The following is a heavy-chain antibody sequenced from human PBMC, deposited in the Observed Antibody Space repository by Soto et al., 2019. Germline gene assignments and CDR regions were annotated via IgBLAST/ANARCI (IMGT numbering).Heavy chain of an antibody. V-gene: IGHV4-30-2*01. CDR2: IYESGTI. CDR3: ARAQFYSGSGNYHNLMFDP. D-gene: IGHD3-10*01. J-gene: IGHJ5*02. CDR1: GGSIGGAGYS. Sequence: SETLSLTCAVSGGSIGGAGYSWSWIRQPPGGGLDWIGHIYESGTILYNPSLKTRLTISLNWSDKQFSLTLNSVTAADTAVYYCARAQFYSGSGNYHNLMFDPWGQGTQVTVSP.